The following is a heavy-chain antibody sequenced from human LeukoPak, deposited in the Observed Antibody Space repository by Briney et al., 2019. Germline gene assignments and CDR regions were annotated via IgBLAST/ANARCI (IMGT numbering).Heavy chain of an antibody. D-gene: IGHD2-8*01. CDR1: GFSFSTYS. Sequence: GGSLRLSCAASGFSFSTYSFSWVRQAPGKGLEWVSGISASGGDTYYADSVKGRFTISRDNPKNTLSLQMNSLRVEDTAIYYCAKDVRRCNGGCTWGQGTLVTVSS. CDR2: ISASGGDT. J-gene: IGHJ5*02. V-gene: IGHV3-23*01. CDR3: AKDVRRCNGGCT.